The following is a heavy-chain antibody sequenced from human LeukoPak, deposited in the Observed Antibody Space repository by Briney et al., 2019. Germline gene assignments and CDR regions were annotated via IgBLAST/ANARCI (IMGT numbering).Heavy chain of an antibody. V-gene: IGHV4-31*03. CDR3: ARVNDCRNYFDL. Sequence: NPSETLSLTCTVSGGSISSGGYYWSWIRQHPGKGLEWIGYIYYSGSTYYNPSLKSRVTISVDTSKKQFSLKLSSVTAADTAVYYCARVNDCRNYFDLWGRGTLVTFSS. J-gene: IGHJ2*01. CDR2: IYYSGST. D-gene: IGHD1-1*01. CDR1: GGSISSGGYY.